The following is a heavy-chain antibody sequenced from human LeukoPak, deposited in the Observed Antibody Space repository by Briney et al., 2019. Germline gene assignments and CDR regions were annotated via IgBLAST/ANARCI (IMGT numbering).Heavy chain of an antibody. Sequence: ASVKVSCKASGYTFTGYYMHWVRQDPGQGLEWMGWINPNSGGTNYAQKFQGRVTMTRDTSISTAYMELSRLRSDDTAVYYCARDLIYSSSLTPLYYYYGMDVWGQGTTVTVSS. CDR3: ARDLIYSSSLTPLYYYYGMDV. J-gene: IGHJ6*02. CDR1: GYTFTGYY. CDR2: INPNSGGT. V-gene: IGHV1-2*02. D-gene: IGHD6-13*01.